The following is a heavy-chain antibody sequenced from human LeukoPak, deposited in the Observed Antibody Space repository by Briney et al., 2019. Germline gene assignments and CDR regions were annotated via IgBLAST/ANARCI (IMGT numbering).Heavy chain of an antibody. J-gene: IGHJ4*02. CDR2: ISGTTGRT. CDR1: RFTFSSYA. V-gene: IGHV3-23*01. CDR3: ARGDHYYDFLIQH. Sequence: GGSLRLSCVASRFTFSSYAMTWVRQAPGKGLEWVSSISGTTGRTYYADSARGRFTISRDNSKNTLYVQMSSLRAEDTAIYYCARGDHYYDFLIQHWGQGTLVTVSS. D-gene: IGHD3-3*01.